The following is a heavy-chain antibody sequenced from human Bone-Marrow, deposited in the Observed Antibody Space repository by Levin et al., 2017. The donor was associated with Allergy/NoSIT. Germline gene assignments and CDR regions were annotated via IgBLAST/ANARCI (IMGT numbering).Heavy chain of an antibody. CDR3: ARDRGWNPLFYYYGMDG. D-gene: IGHD1-1*01. CDR1: GFTFSSYS. CDR2: ISSSSSYI. V-gene: IGHV3-21*01. Sequence: GESLKISCAASGFTFSSYSMNWVRQAPGKGLEWVSSISSSSSYIYYADSVKGRFTISRDNAKNSLYLQMNSLRAEDTAVYYCARDRGWNPLFYYYGMDGWGQGTTVTVSS. J-gene: IGHJ6*02.